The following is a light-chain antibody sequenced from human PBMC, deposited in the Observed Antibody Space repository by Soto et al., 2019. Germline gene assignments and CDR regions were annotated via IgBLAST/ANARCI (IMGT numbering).Light chain of an antibody. CDR3: QQFAGS. J-gene: IGKJ4*02. V-gene: IGKV3-20*01. CDR1: QTVIITY. Sequence: EIVMTQSPATLSVSPGESATLSCRASQTVIITYLPWYQQKPGQAPRLLIFGASKRATGIPDRFSGRGSGTDFTLIISRLEPEDFAVYYCQQFAGSFGGGTKVDIK. CDR2: GAS.